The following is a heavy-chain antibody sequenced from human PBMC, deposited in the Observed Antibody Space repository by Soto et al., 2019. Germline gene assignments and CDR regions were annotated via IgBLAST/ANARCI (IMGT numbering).Heavy chain of an antibody. CDR3: ASQPYDEGPGY. D-gene: IGHD3-22*01. J-gene: IGHJ4*02. CDR1: GGSIISSSYY. V-gene: IGHV4-39*01. CDR2: IYYSGST. Sequence: PSETLSLTCTVAGGSIISSSYYWGWIRQPPGKGLEWIGSIYYSGSTYYNPSLKSRVTISADTSKNQFSLKLSSVTAADTAVYYCASQPYDEGPGYWGQGTLVTVSS.